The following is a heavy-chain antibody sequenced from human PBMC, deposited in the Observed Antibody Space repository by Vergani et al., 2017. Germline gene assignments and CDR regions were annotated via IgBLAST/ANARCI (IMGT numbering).Heavy chain of an antibody. Sequence: QLQLQESGPGLVKPSETLSLTCTVSGGSISSSSYYWGWIRQPPGKGLEWIGSIYYSGSTYYNPSLKSRVTISVDTSKNQFSLKLSSGTAADTAVYYCARFHYDYVWGSYRHGRFDPWGQGTLVTVSS. CDR3: ARFHYDYVWGSYRHGRFDP. J-gene: IGHJ5*02. CDR2: IYYSGST. D-gene: IGHD3-16*02. V-gene: IGHV4-39*01. CDR1: GGSISSSSYY.